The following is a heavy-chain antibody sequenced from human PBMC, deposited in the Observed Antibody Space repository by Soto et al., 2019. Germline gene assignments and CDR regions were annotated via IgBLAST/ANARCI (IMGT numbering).Heavy chain of an antibody. V-gene: IGHV2-5*02. Sequence: GSGPPLGDPTRTLTLTCTSSGFSLSTDDVGVGGFRQPGGKSLDGLAVISWDDDERYSPSLKSRLTITKDTSKSLVLLTMTNMVPVDTATYFCARSKYSSASFDYWGQGALVTVSS. CDR2: ISWDDDE. CDR1: GFSLSTDDVG. J-gene: IGHJ4*02. CDR3: ARSKYSSASFDY. D-gene: IGHD6-6*01.